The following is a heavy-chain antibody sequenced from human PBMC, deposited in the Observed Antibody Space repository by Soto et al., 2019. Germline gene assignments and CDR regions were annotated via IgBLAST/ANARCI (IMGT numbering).Heavy chain of an antibody. CDR3: ARDQYYFDSSGYYDF. CDR2: ISPYNGNT. V-gene: IGHV1-18*04. CDR1: GYTFVSYG. Sequence: QIQLVQSGAEVKKPGASVRVSCETSGYTFVSYGISWVRQAPGQGLEWMGWISPYNGNTNYAEKFKDRVTLTTDTSTDTAFLDLRSRTSDDTAISFCARDQYYFDSSGYYDFWGQGTLVTVSS. D-gene: IGHD3-22*01. J-gene: IGHJ4*02.